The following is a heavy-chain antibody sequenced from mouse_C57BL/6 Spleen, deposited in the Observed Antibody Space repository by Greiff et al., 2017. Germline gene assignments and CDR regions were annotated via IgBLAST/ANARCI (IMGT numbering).Heavy chain of an antibody. CDR3: ARVEDYGYYYAMDY. V-gene: IGHV1-81*01. CDR1: GYTFTSYG. Sequence: VKLQESGAELARPGASVKLSCKASGYTFTSYGISWVKQRTGQGLEWIGEIYPRSGNTYYNEKFKGKATLTADKSSSTAYLGLRSLTSEDSAVYFCARVEDYGYYYAMDYWGQGTSVTVSS. CDR2: IYPRSGNT. J-gene: IGHJ4*01. D-gene: IGHD2-2*01.